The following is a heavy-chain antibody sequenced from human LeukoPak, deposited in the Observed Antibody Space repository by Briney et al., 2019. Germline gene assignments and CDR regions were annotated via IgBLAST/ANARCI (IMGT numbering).Heavy chain of an antibody. J-gene: IGHJ4*02. CDR1: GFTFSDHY. CDR2: SRNKANSYTT. CDR3: ARGPHYSSGWYRYYFDY. V-gene: IGHV3-72*01. D-gene: IGHD6-19*01. Sequence: GGSLRLSCAAPGFTFSDHYMDWVRQAPGKGLEWVGRSRNKANSYTTEYAASVKGRFTISRDDSKNSLYLQMNSLKTEDTAVYYCARGPHYSSGWYRYYFDYWGQGTLVTVSS.